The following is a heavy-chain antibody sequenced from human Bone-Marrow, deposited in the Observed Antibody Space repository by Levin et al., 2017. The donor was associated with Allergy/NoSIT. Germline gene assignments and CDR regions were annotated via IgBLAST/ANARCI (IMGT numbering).Heavy chain of an antibody. Sequence: PSETLSLTCTVSGGSINDYYWSWIRQPPGKGLEWIGYIFYSGSTTYNPSLKSRLTISVDMSKRHFSLKLTSVTAADTAVYYCARVTMGWFDPWGQGTLVTVSS. V-gene: IGHV4-59*01. J-gene: IGHJ5*02. CDR3: ARVTMGWFDP. CDR1: GGSINDYY. D-gene: IGHD3-3*01. CDR2: IFYSGST.